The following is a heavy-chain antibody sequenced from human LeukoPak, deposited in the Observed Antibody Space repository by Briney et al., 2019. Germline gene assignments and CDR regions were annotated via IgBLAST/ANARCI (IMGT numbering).Heavy chain of an antibody. CDR3: TRDQVWGDWNCDL. V-gene: IGHV1-2*02. Sequence: ASVKVSCKASGYTFTGYYMYWVRQAPGQGVEWMGWINPNRGGTNYAQNFQGRVTLTRDTSISTAYMDISTVRSDDTPIYYCTRDQVWGDWNCDLWGGGTLVSVSS. CDR2: INPNRGGT. J-gene: IGHJ2*01. D-gene: IGHD7-27*01. CDR1: GYTFTGYY.